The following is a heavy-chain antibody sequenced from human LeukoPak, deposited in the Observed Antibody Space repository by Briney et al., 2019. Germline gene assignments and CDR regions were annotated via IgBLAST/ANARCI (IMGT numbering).Heavy chain of an antibody. Sequence: GESLKISCKGSGYSFTSYWIGWVRQMPGKGLEWMGIIYPGDSDTRYSPSFQGQVTISADKSISTAYLQWSSLKASDTAMYYCARPMVRGAMGLHDAFDIWGQGTMVTVSS. CDR3: ARPMVRGAMGLHDAFDI. D-gene: IGHD3-10*01. CDR2: IYPGDSDT. J-gene: IGHJ3*02. V-gene: IGHV5-51*01. CDR1: GYSFTSYW.